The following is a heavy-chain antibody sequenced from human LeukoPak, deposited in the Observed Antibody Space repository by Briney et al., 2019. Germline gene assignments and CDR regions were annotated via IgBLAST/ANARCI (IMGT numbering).Heavy chain of an antibody. D-gene: IGHD6-13*01. V-gene: IGHV3-30*02. Sequence: GGSLRLSCAASGFTFSSYGMHWVRQAPGKGLEWVAFIRYDGSNKYYADSVKGRFTISRDNSKNTLYLQMNSLRAEDTAVYYCAKDEQQLVPFDYWGQGTLVTVSS. CDR1: GFTFSSYG. CDR3: AKDEQQLVPFDY. CDR2: IRYDGSNK. J-gene: IGHJ4*02.